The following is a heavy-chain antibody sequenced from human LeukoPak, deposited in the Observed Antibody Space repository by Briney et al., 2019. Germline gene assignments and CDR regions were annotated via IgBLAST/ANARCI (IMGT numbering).Heavy chain of an antibody. V-gene: IGHV4-30-4*01. D-gene: IGHD4-17*01. CDR2: IYYSGSI. J-gene: IGHJ4*02. CDR3: ARGPYGDIRFDY. CDR1: GGSISSGVYY. Sequence: SETLSLTCTVSGGSISSGVYYWSWIRQPPGKNLEWIGYIYYSGSINYNPSLRSRVTMSVDTSKKQFSLKLSSVTAADTAVYYCARGPYGDIRFDYWGQGTLVTVSS.